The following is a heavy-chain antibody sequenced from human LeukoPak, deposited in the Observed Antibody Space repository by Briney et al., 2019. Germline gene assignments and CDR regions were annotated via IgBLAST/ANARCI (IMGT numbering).Heavy chain of an antibody. D-gene: IGHD1-26*01. Sequence: PSETLSLTCTVSGGSISSYYWSWIRQPPGKGLEWIGYIYYSGSTNYNPSLQSRVTISVDTSKHQFSLKLNSVTAADTAVYYCARHSRTYYDFDYWGQGTLVTVSS. CDR3: ARHSRTYYDFDY. CDR1: GGSISSYY. CDR2: IYYSGST. J-gene: IGHJ4*02. V-gene: IGHV4-59*08.